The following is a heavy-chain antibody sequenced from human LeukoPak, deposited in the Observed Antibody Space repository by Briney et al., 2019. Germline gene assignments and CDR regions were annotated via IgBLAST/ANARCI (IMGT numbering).Heavy chain of an antibody. V-gene: IGHV6-1*01. CDR2: TYYRSKWYY. CDR3: AQSYSARLGPESYYYFYVDV. Sequence: SQTLSLTCAISGDSVSSNSAAWNWIRRSPSRGLEWLGRTYYRSKWYYDYATSVKGRITINPDTSKNQFSLQLSSVTSEDTAVYYCAQSYSARLGPESYYYFYVDVWGKGTTITVSS. D-gene: IGHD3-16*01. CDR1: GDSVSSNSAA. J-gene: IGHJ6*03.